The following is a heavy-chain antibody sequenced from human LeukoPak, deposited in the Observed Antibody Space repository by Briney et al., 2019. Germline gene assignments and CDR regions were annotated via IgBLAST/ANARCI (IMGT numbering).Heavy chain of an antibody. J-gene: IGHJ4*02. CDR2: ISYDGSNK. CDR3: AKDRGGGDATTESIYYFDY. Sequence: GGSLRLSCAASGFTFSSYGMHWVRQAPGKGLEWVAVISYDGSNKYYADSVKGRFTVSRDNSKNTLYLQMNSLRAEDTAVYYCAKDRGGGDATTESIYYFDYWGQGTLVTVSS. V-gene: IGHV3-30*18. D-gene: IGHD4-17*01. CDR1: GFTFSSYG.